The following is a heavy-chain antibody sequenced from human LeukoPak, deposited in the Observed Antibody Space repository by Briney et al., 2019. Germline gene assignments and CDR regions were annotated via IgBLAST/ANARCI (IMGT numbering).Heavy chain of an antibody. CDR1: GGSISSSSYY. CDR2: IYYSGST. D-gene: IGHD5-24*01. J-gene: IGHJ1*01. V-gene: IGHV4-39*01. Sequence: ASETLSLTCTVSGGSISSSSYYWGWIRQPPGEGLEWIGSIYYSGSTYYNPSLKSRVTISVDTSKNQFSLKLSSVTAADTAVYYCASGRVMATYFQHWGQGTLVTVSS. CDR3: ASGRVMATYFQH.